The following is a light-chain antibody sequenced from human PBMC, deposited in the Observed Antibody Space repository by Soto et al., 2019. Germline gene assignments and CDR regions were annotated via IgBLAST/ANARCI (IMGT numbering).Light chain of an antibody. CDR2: EVN. J-gene: IGLJ1*01. V-gene: IGLV2-14*01. CDR1: SSDVGGYNS. CDR3: NSYTSAGAYV. Sequence: QSALTQRASVSGSPGQSITISCTGTSSDVGGYNSVSWYQQHPGKAPKLMIYEVNNRPSGVSNRFSASKSANTASLTISGLQTEDEADYYCNSYTSAGAYVFGTGTKVTVL.